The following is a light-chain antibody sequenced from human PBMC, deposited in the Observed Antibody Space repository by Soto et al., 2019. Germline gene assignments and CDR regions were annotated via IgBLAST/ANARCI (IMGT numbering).Light chain of an antibody. CDR1: SSDIGLYNY. CDR2: EVN. J-gene: IGLJ1*01. V-gene: IGLV2-14*01. CDR3: SSLSTTSTPIV. Sequence: QSVLXQPASMSGSPGQSITIPCTGASSDIGLYNYVSWYQHHPGKAPKLLISEVNVRPSGLSDRFSASKAGNTASLTISGLQPEDEAYYYCSSLSTTSTPIVFGSGTKVTV.